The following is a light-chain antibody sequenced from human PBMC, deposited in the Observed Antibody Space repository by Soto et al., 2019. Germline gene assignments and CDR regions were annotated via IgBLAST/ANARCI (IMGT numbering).Light chain of an antibody. CDR3: AAWDDSLSGHWV. CDR2: RNX. CDR1: ISNIGSNY. J-gene: IGLJ3*02. V-gene: IGLV1-47*01. Sequence: QSVLTQPPSASGTPGQRVTISCSGSISNIGSNYVYWYQQLPGTAPKLLIYRNXXXXXXXXXXXXXXKSGTSASLAISGLXXXDEXXXXXAAWDDSLSGHWVFGGGTKLTVL.